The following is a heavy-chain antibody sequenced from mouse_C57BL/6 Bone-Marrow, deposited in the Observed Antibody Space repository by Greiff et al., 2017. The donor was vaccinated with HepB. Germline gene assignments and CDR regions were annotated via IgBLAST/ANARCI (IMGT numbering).Heavy chain of an antibody. J-gene: IGHJ4*01. CDR1: GYSITSGYY. Sequence: EVKLQESGPGLVKPSQSLSLTCSVTGYSITSGYYWNWIRQFPGNKLEWMGYISYDGSNNYNPSLKNRISITRDTSKNQFFLKLNSVTTEDTATYYCARANDYWGQGTSVTVSS. V-gene: IGHV3-6*01. CDR3: ARANDY. CDR2: ISYDGSN.